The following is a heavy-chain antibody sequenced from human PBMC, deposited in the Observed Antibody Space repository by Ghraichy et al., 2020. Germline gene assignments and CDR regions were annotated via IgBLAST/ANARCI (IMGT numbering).Heavy chain of an antibody. Sequence: SETLSLTCTVSGGSISSYYWSWIRQPPGKGLEWIGYIYYSGSTNYNPSLKSRVTISVDTSKNQFSLKLSSVTAADTAVYYCARDRVLYLVWGQGTLVTVSS. CDR2: IYYSGST. V-gene: IGHV4-59*01. CDR1: GGSISSYY. D-gene: IGHD2-8*01. J-gene: IGHJ4*02. CDR3: ARDRVLYLV.